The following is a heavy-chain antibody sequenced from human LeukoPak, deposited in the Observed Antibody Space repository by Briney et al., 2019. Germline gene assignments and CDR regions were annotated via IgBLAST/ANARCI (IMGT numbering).Heavy chain of an antibody. CDR2: IYYSGST. Sequence: SETLSLTCTVSGGSISSSNHFWGWIRQPPGKGLEWIGSIYYSGSTYYNPPLKSRVTISVDTSKNQFSLKLSSVTAADTAVYYCARSAIDAFDIWGQGTMVTVSS. CDR3: ARSAIDAFDI. D-gene: IGHD6-25*01. CDR1: GGSISSSNHF. V-gene: IGHV4-39*01. J-gene: IGHJ3*02.